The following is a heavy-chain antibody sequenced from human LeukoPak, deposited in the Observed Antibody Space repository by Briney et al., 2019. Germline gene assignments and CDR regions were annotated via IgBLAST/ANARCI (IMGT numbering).Heavy chain of an antibody. Sequence: GGSLRLSCAASGFTFSSCSMNWVRQAPGKGLEWVSSISSSSSYIYYADSVKGRFTISRDNAKNSLYLQMNSLRAEDTAVYYCARVAPCPPSVRVVPATNYYYGMDVWGQGTTVTVSS. D-gene: IGHD2-2*01. J-gene: IGHJ6*02. V-gene: IGHV3-21*04. CDR2: ISSSSSYI. CDR1: GFTFSSCS. CDR3: ARVAPCPPSVRVVPATNYYYGMDV.